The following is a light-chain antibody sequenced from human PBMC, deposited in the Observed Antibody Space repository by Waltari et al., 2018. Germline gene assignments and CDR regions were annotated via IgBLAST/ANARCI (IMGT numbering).Light chain of an antibody. Sequence: SYDLTQAPSVSVSPGQTARLTCGGDNLGVKSVNWYQQKPPQAPVVVIYYDSDRPSGIPERFSGSKSGNTATLTVSGVEAGDEADYYCQVWDSSRDHDVFGGGTKLTVL. V-gene: IGLV3-21*01. CDR3: QVWDSSRDHDV. CDR2: YDS. J-gene: IGLJ6*01. CDR1: NLGVKS.